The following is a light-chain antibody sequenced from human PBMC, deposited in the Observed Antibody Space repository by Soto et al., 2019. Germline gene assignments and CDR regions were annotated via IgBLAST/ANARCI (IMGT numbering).Light chain of an antibody. CDR3: SSFTTIGTLV. J-gene: IGLJ2*01. CDR1: NSDVGSSIY. V-gene: IGLV2-14*01. Sequence: QSALTQPASVSGSPGQSITISCTGTNSDVGSSIYVSWYQQHPGKAPKLVIFEVSNRPSGISDRFSGSKSGITASLTIAGLQAEDEADYYCSSFTTIGTLVFGGGTKLT. CDR2: EVS.